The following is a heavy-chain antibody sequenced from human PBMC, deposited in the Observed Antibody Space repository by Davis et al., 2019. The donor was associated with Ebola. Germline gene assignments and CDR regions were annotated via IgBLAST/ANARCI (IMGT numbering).Heavy chain of an antibody. D-gene: IGHD3-9*01. Sequence: SETLSLTCAVYGGSFSGYYWSWIRQPPGKGLEWIGEINHSGSTNYNPSLKSRVTISVDTSKNQFSLKLSSMTAADTAVYYCARGRLVINYYYYGMDVWGQGTTVTVSS. V-gene: IGHV4-34*01. CDR3: ARGRLVINYYYYGMDV. CDR1: GGSFSGYY. CDR2: INHSGST. J-gene: IGHJ6*02.